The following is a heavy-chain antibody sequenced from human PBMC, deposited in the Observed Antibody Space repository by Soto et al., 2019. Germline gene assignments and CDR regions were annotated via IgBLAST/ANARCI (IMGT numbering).Heavy chain of an antibody. CDR1: GGTFSSYA. J-gene: IGHJ6*02. CDR2: IIPIFGTA. D-gene: IGHD2-15*01. CDR3: ARDLGYCSGGSCYGRHYGMDV. Sequence: QVQLVQSGAEVKKPGSSVKVSCKASGGTFSSYAISRVRQAPGQGLEWMGGIIPIFGTANYAQKFQGRVTITADESTSTAYMELSSLRSEDTAVYYCARDLGYCSGGSCYGRHYGMDVWGQGTTVTVSS. V-gene: IGHV1-69*01.